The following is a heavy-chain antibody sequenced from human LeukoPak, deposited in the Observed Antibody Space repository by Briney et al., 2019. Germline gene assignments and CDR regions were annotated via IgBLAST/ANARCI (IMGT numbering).Heavy chain of an antibody. J-gene: IGHJ4*02. CDR2: IYYSGTT. Sequence: PSETLSLTCTVSGGSISFYYWTWIRQPPGKGLEWIGYIYYSGTTNYNPSLKSRVTISVDTSKNQFSLKLSSVTAADTAVYYCARAEYYDSISRYFDYWGQGTLVTASS. V-gene: IGHV4-59*12. D-gene: IGHD3-10*01. CDR1: GGSISFYY. CDR3: ARAEYYDSISRYFDY.